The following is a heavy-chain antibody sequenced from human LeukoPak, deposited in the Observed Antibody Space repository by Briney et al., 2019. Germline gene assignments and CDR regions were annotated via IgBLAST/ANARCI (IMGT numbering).Heavy chain of an antibody. D-gene: IGHD5-24*01. Sequence: GGSLRLSCAASGFTFSSYAMSWVRQAPGKGLERVSAISGSGGSTYYADSVKGRFTISRDNSKNTLYLQMNSLRAEDTAVYYCAKDSREMATIIEGAFDYWGQGTLVTVSS. CDR1: GFTFSSYA. J-gene: IGHJ4*02. V-gene: IGHV3-23*01. CDR2: ISGSGGST. CDR3: AKDSREMATIIEGAFDY.